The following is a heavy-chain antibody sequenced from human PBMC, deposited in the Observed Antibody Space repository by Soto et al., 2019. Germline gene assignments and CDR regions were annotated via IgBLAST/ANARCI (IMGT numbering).Heavy chain of an antibody. D-gene: IGHD5-18*01. V-gene: IGHV3-33*01. CDR2: IWYDGSNK. Sequence: QVQLVESGGGVVQPGRSLRLSCAASGFTFSSYGMHWVRQAPGKGLEWVAVIWYDGSNKYYADSVKGRFTISRDNSKNTLYLPMNSLRAEDTAVYYCARELRGYSYFAYNGMDVWGQGTTVTVSS. J-gene: IGHJ6*02. CDR3: ARELRGYSYFAYNGMDV. CDR1: GFTFSSYG.